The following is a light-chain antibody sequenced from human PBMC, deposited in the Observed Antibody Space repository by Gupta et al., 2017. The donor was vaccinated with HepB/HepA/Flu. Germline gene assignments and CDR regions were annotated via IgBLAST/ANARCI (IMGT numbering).Light chain of an antibody. V-gene: IGLV2-8*01. CDR2: EVS. J-gene: IGLJ2*01. Sequence: QSALTQPPSASGSPGQSVTISCTGTSSDVGGYNYVSWYQQHPGKAPKLMIYEVSKRPSGVPDRFSGSKSGNTASLTVSGLQAEDKADYYCSSYAGSKNLVFGGGTKLTVL. CDR1: SSDVGGYNY. CDR3: SSYAGSKNLV.